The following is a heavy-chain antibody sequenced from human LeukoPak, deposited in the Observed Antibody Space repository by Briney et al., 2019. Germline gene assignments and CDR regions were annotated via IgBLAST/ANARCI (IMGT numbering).Heavy chain of an antibody. V-gene: IGHV1-3*01. Sequence: ASVKVSCKASGYSFTNYSIHWVGQAPGHRLEWMGWINAGNGNTKYLQRFQGRVTITRDTSASTAYMELSSLRYEDRAVFYCARGPIAAVAFFDYWGQGTLVSVSS. CDR3: ARGPIAAVAFFDY. D-gene: IGHD6-13*01. CDR2: INAGNGNT. J-gene: IGHJ4*02. CDR1: GYSFTNYS.